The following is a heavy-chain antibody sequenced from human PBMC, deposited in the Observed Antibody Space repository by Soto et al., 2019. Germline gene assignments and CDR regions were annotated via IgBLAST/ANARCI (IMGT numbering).Heavy chain of an antibody. J-gene: IGHJ4*02. CDR1: GGSMRNYF. CDR3: AREDMSGTYYFDY. V-gene: IGHV4-59*01. CDR2: IHYSGTT. D-gene: IGHD1-26*01. Sequence: SETLSLTCTVSGGSMRNYFWTWIRQPPGKGLEWIGYIHYSGTTSFFPSYNPSLKSRVTISADTAKNQFSLRLSSVTAADTAVYYCAREDMSGTYYFDYWGQGTLVTVSS.